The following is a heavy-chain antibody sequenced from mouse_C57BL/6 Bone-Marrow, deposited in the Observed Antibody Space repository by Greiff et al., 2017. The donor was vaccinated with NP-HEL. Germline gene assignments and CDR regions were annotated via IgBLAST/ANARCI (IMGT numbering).Heavy chain of an antibody. CDR1: GFNINDDY. CDR3: TTPDGYYNFDY. D-gene: IGHD2-3*01. J-gene: IGHJ2*01. V-gene: IGHV14-4*01. Sequence: VQLQQSGAEPVRPGASVKLSCTASGFNINDDYMHWVKQRPEQGLEWIGWIDPENGDTEYASKFQGQAPITADTSSNTAYLQLSSLTSGDTAVYYCTTPDGYYNFDYWGQGTTLTVSS. CDR2: IDPENGDT.